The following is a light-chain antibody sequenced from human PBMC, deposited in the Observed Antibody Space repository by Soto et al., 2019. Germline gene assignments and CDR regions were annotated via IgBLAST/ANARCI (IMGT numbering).Light chain of an antibody. CDR2: EVT. CDR1: SSDVGGYNY. CDR3: SSYTSTSSPVV. V-gene: IGLV2-14*01. J-gene: IGLJ2*01. Sequence: QSVLTQPASVSGSPGQSITISCTGTSSDVGGYNYVSWYQQHPGKAPKLMIYEVTNRPSGVSNRFSGSKSGNRASLTISGLQAEDEADYSCSSYTSTSSPVVFGGGTKLTVL.